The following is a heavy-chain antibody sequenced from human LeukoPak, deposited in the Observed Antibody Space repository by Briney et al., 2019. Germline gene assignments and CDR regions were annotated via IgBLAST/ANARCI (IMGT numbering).Heavy chain of an antibody. Sequence: GGSLRLSCAASGFTFSDYYMSWIRQAPGKGLEWVSYIGSSNSYTNYADSVKGRFYADSVKGRFTISRDNAKNSLYLQMNSLRAEDTAVYYCARGVGYSYGSYYLDYWGQGTLVTVSS. D-gene: IGHD5-18*01. V-gene: IGHV3-11*06. CDR1: GFTFSDYY. CDR2: IGSSNSYT. J-gene: IGHJ4*02. CDR3: ARGVGYSYGSYYLDY.